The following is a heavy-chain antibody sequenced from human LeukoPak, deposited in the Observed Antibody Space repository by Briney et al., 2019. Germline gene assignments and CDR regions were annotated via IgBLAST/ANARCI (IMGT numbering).Heavy chain of an antibody. CDR1: GGTFSRYA. CDR3: ARGGGYSYGYFGP. V-gene: IGHV1-18*01. Sequence: GASVKVSCKAAGGTFSRYAISWVRQAPGQGVEWMGWISAYNGNTNSAQKLQGGGTMITDTSTSTAYMERRSLGSDDTAVYYGARGGGYSYGYFGPWGQRTLVTVSP. J-gene: IGHJ5*02. D-gene: IGHD5-18*01. CDR2: ISAYNGNT.